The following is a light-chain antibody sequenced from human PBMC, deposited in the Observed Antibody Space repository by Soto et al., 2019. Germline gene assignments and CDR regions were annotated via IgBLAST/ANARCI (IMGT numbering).Light chain of an antibody. CDR2: DVF. Sequence: VVLTQSPGTLSLSPGQRATLSCRASQVLSSNYLAWYQQRPGQAPRLLIYDVFSRATGIPDRFSGSGSGSDFTLTISRLEPEDSGIYYCQMYFSSELTFGGGTKVELK. CDR1: QVLSSNY. V-gene: IGKV3-20*01. J-gene: IGKJ4*01. CDR3: QMYFSSELT.